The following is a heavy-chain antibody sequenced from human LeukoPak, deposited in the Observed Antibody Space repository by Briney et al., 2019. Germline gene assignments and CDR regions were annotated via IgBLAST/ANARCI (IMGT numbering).Heavy chain of an antibody. CDR1: GGSISSYY. V-gene: IGHV4-59*12. Sequence: KTSETLSLTCTVSGGSISSYYRSWIRQPPGKGLEWIGYIYYSGSTNYNPSLKSRVTISVDTSKNQFSLKLSSVTAADTAVYYCARRSTRLYYYYGMDVWGQGTTVTVSS. CDR3: ARRSTRLYYYYGMDV. D-gene: IGHD2-2*01. J-gene: IGHJ6*02. CDR2: IYYSGST.